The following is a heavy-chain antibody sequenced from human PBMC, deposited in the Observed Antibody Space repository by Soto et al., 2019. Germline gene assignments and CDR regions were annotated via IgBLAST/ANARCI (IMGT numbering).Heavy chain of an antibody. J-gene: IGHJ4*02. CDR1: GFTFSNVG. CDR3: VTVAYYERY. Sequence: EVQLVESGGGLVKPGGSLRLSCTASGFTFSNVGMHWVRQAAGKGLEWVGGIKSKTDGGTPDYAAPVKGRFTISRDDSINALYLQMHSLKTDDTAVYYCVTVAYYERYGGKGTLVTVSS. V-gene: IGHV3-15*07. D-gene: IGHD3-3*01. CDR2: IKSKTDGGTP.